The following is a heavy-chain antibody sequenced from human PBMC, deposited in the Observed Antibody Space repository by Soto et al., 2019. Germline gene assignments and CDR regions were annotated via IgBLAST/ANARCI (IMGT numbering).Heavy chain of an antibody. J-gene: IGHJ4*02. D-gene: IGHD2-15*01. CDR2: IYYSGST. V-gene: IGHV4-31*03. CDR3: ARVRSGAMGY. CDR1: GGSISSGGYY. Sequence: SETLSLTCTVSGGSISSGGYYCSWIRQHPGKGLEWIGYIYYSGSTYYNPSLKSRVTISVDTSKKQFSLKLSSVTAADTAVYYCARVRSGAMGYWGQGSVVAVSS.